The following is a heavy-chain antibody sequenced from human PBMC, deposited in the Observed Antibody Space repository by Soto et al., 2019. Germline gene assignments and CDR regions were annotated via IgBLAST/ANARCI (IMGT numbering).Heavy chain of an antibody. CDR3: ARRGRRSSSWYAAFGDYYYYYGMDV. Sequence: ASVKVSCRASGYTFTSYGISWVRKAHGQGLEWMGLISAYNRNTNYAQKLQGRVTMTTDTATSTAYMELGSLRSDDTAVYYCARRGRRSSSWYAAFGDYYYYYGMDVWG. CDR2: ISAYNRNT. J-gene: IGHJ6*02. D-gene: IGHD6-13*01. V-gene: IGHV1-18*01. CDR1: GYTFTSYG.